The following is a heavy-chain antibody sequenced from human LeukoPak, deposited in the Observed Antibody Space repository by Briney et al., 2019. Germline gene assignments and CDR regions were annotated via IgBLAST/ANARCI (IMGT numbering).Heavy chain of an antibody. CDR2: IYSGGST. J-gene: IGHJ4*02. D-gene: IGHD5-18*01. Sequence: GGSLRLSCAASGFTVSSNYMSWVRQAPGKGLEWVSVIYSGGSTYYADSVKGRFTMSRDNSKNTLYLQMNSLRAEDTAVYYCARVFRYRGYSYGNDLDYWGQGTLVTVSS. V-gene: IGHV3-66*02. CDR1: GFTVSSNY. CDR3: ARVFRYRGYSYGNDLDY.